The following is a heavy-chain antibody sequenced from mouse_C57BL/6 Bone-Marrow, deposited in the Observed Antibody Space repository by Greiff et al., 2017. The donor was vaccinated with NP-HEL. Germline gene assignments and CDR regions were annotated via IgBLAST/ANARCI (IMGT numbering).Heavy chain of an antibody. CDR1: GYTFTSYW. V-gene: IGHV1-50*01. CDR2: IDPSDSYT. Sequence: QLQQRGAELVKPGASVKLSCKASGYTFTSYWMQWVKQRPGQGLEWIGEIDPSDSYTNYNQKFKGKATLTVDTSSSTAYMQLSSLTSEDSAVYYCARDGSLFAYWGQGTLVTVSA. J-gene: IGHJ3*01. CDR3: ARDGSLFAY. D-gene: IGHD2-3*01.